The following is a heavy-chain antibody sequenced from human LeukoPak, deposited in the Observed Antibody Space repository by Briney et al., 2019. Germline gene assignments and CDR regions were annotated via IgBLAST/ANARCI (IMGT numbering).Heavy chain of an antibody. Sequence: SETLSLTCSVSGGSMSSYYWSWIRQSPGKGLEWIGYIYHSGSTDYNSSLKSRVAISEDTSKKQFSLKVSSVTAADTAVYYCARTTEAHSWRTRYYDYYMDVWGKGTTATVSS. CDR2: IYHSGST. CDR3: ARTTEAHSWRTRYYDYYMDV. D-gene: IGHD6-13*01. J-gene: IGHJ6*03. V-gene: IGHV4-59*01. CDR1: GGSMSSYY.